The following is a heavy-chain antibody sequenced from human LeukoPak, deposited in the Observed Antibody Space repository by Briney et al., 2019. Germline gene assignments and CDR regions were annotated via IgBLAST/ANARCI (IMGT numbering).Heavy chain of an antibody. J-gene: IGHJ6*02. V-gene: IGHV4-59*01. CDR2: IYYSGST. CDR3: ARGGAPWSNPNYYYGMDV. Sequence: SETLSLTCTVSGGSINSDYWSWIRQPPGKGLEWIGTIYYSGSTNYNPSLKSRATIVVDTSETQFSLKLSSVTAADTAVYHCARGGAPWSNPNYYYGMDVWGQGTTVTVSS. CDR1: GGSINSDY. D-gene: IGHD4/OR15-4a*01.